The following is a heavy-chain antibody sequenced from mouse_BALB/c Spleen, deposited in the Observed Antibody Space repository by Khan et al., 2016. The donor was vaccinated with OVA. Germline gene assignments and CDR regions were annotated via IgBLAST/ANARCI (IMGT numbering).Heavy chain of an antibody. V-gene: IGHV3-2*02. Sequence: EVQLQESGPGLVKPSQSLSLTCTVTGYSITSDYAWDWIRQFPGNKLEWMGYISYSGYTSYNPSLKSRISISRDTSKNQFFLQLTSVTTEDTATYYCARKNYYGYAMDYWGQVTSVTVSS. CDR3: ARKNYYGYAMDY. CDR1: GYSITSDYA. D-gene: IGHD1-1*01. CDR2: ISYSGYT. J-gene: IGHJ4*01.